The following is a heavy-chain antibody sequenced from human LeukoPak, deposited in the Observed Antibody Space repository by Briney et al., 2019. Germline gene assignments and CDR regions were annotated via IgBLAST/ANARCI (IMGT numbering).Heavy chain of an antibody. J-gene: IGHJ6*02. CDR1: GGSFSGYY. V-gene: IGHV4-34*01. D-gene: IGHD2-2*02. CDR3: ARGGGYCSSTSCYTYPYVMDV. Sequence: KPSETLCLTCAVYGGSFSGYYWSWIRQPPGKGLEWIGEINHSGSTNYNPSLKSRVTISVDTSKNQFSLKLSSVTAADTAVYYCARGGGYCSSTSCYTYPYVMDVWGQGTTVTVSS. CDR2: INHSGST.